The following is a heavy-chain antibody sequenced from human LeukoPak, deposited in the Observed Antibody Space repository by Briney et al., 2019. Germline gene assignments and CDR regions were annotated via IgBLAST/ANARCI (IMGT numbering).Heavy chain of an antibody. Sequence: GGSLRLSCAASGFTVSSNYMSWVRQAPGKGLEWVSVIYSGGSTYYADSVKGRFTISRDNSKNTLYLQMNSLRAEDTAVYYCASSHYDSSGYHDYWGQGTLVTVSS. CDR1: GFTVSSNY. J-gene: IGHJ4*02. V-gene: IGHV3-66*01. CDR2: IYSGGST. CDR3: ASSHYDSSGYHDY. D-gene: IGHD3-22*01.